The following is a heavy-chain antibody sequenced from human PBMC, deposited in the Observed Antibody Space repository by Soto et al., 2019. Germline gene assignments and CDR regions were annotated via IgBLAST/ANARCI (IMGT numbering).Heavy chain of an antibody. Sequence: SETLSLTCTVSGGPISGYYWSWIRQPPGKGLEWIGYIYYSGSTNYNPSLKSRVTISVDTSKNQFSLKLTSVTAADTAVYYCTRANYGSQSYYNFVDSWGQGTLVTVSS. V-gene: IGHV4-59*01. CDR2: IYYSGST. CDR1: GGPISGYY. D-gene: IGHD3-10*01. CDR3: TRANYGSQSYYNFVDS. J-gene: IGHJ4*02.